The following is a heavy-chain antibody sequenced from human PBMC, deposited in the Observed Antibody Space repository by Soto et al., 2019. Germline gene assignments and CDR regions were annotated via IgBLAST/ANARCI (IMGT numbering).Heavy chain of an antibody. V-gene: IGHV3-33*01. CDR2: IGNDGSEK. CDR1: GVIFSAYG. CDR3: ATEDWNDRNGMGV. J-gene: IGHJ6*02. D-gene: IGHD1-1*01. Sequence: QVQLGESGGGVVQPGRSLRLSCAASGVIFSAYGMHWVRQAPGEGLEGVEVIGNDGSEKYYAESVKGRFTISRDNSKNTLYLQMNSLRAEDTAVYYCATEDWNDRNGMGVWGQGTTVTVSS.